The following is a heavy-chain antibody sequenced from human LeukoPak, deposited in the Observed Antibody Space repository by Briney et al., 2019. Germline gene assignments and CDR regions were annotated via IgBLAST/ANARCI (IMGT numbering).Heavy chain of an antibody. CDR3: ARVPGEQLVPYYYYYYMDV. V-gene: IGHV3-21*01. J-gene: IGHJ6*03. CDR2: ISSSSSYI. Sequence: GGSLRLSCAASGFTFSSYSMNWVRQAPGKGLEWVSSISSSSSYIYYADSVKGRFTISRDNAKNSLYLQMNSLRAEDTAVYYCARVPGEQLVPYYYYYYMDVWGKGTTVTVSS. D-gene: IGHD6-6*01. CDR1: GFTFSSYS.